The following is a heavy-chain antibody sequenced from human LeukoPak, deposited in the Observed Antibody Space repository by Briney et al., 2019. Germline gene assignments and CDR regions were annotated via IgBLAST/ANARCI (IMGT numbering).Heavy chain of an antibody. J-gene: IGHJ4*02. Sequence: GGSLRLSCAASGFTFSSYGMHWVRQAPGKGLEWVAFIRYDGSNKYYADSVKGRFTISRDNSKNTLYLQMNSLRPEDTAVYYCAREENSGSFPKIFDYWGQGTLVTVSS. V-gene: IGHV3-30*02. CDR2: IRYDGSNK. D-gene: IGHD1-26*01. CDR3: AREENSGSFPKIFDY. CDR1: GFTFSSYG.